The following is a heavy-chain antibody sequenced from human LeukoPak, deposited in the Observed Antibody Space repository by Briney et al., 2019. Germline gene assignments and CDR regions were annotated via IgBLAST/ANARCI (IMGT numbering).Heavy chain of an antibody. CDR3: ARNYQLLAEFDP. Sequence: ASVNVSCKASGYTFTSYGISWVRQAPGQGLEWMGWISAYNGNTNYAQKLQGRVTVTTDTSTSTAYMELRSLRSDDTAVYYCARNYQLLAEFDPWGQGTLVTVSS. CDR1: GYTFTSYG. J-gene: IGHJ5*02. V-gene: IGHV1-18*01. D-gene: IGHD2-2*01. CDR2: ISAYNGNT.